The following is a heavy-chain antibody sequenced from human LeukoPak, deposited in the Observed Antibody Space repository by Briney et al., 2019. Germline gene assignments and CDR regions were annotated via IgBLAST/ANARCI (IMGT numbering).Heavy chain of an antibody. CDR2: INLGDSDT. Sequence: GESLKISCEVSGHRFTNHWIGWVRQMPGKGLEWMGIINLGDSDTKYSPSFQGQVTISLDKSISTAYLQWRSLKASDTAMYYCPSRPYGGSPNWFDPWGQETLFPVPS. J-gene: IGHJ5*02. D-gene: IGHD1-26*01. CDR1: GHRFTNHW. V-gene: IGHV5-51*01. CDR3: PSRPYGGSPNWFDP.